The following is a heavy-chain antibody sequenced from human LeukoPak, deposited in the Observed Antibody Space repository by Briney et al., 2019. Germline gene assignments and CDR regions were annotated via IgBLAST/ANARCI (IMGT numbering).Heavy chain of an antibody. D-gene: IGHD4-17*01. CDR2: INHSGST. CDR1: GGSFSGYY. Sequence: SETLSLTCAVSGGSFSGYYWSWIRQPPGKGLEWIGEINHSGSTNYNPSLKSRIIISVDTSKNQFSLKVSSVTAADTAVYYCARVPHFGDYGWFDPWGQGTLVTVSS. V-gene: IGHV4-34*01. CDR3: ARVPHFGDYGWFDP. J-gene: IGHJ5*02.